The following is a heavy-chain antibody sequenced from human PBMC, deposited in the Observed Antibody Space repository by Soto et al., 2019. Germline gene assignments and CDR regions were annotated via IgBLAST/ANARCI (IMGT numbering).Heavy chain of an antibody. Sequence: QVQLVQSGAEVKKPGSSVKVSCKASGGTFSSYAISWVRQAPGQGLEWMGGIIPIFGTANYAQKFQGRVTITADDFSSTVYMELSRLRSEDTAVFYCARPIQYYYASSGQSAWLDPWGQGTLVTVSS. V-gene: IGHV1-69*12. J-gene: IGHJ5*02. CDR2: IIPIFGTA. CDR1: GGTFSSYA. CDR3: ARPIQYYYASSGQSAWLDP. D-gene: IGHD3-22*01.